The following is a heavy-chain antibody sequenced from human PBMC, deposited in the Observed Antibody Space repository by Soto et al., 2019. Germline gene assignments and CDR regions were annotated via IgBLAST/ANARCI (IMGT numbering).Heavy chain of an antibody. D-gene: IGHD3-10*01. J-gene: IGHJ4*02. CDR3: GGGGGYYYYGSGSYSR. CDR1: GGSFSSYA. Sequence: QVQLVQSGAEVKKPGSSVKVSCKASGGSFSSYAISWVRQAPGQGLEWMGGIIPIFGTANYTQKFQGRVTITADESTSTAYKERRSLRCEETAVDYCGGGGGYYYYGSGSYSRWGQGTLVTVSS. V-gene: IGHV1-69*01. CDR2: IIPIFGTA.